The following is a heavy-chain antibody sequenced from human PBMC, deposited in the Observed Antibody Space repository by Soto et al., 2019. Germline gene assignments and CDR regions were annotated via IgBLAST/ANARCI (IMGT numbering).Heavy chain of an antibody. CDR1: GFTFSSYA. Sequence: ESGGGVVQPGRSLRLSCAASGFTFSSYAMHWVRQAPGKGLEWVAVISYDGSNKYYPDSVKGRFTISRDNSKNTLYLQMNSLRAEDTAVYYCALANYYDILTGYPTNYYFDYWGQGTLVPVSS. J-gene: IGHJ4*02. V-gene: IGHV3-30-3*01. D-gene: IGHD3-9*01. CDR3: ALANYYDILTGYPTNYYFDY. CDR2: ISYDGSNK.